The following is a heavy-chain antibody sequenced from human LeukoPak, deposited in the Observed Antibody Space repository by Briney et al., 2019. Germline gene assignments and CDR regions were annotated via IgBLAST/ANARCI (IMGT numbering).Heavy chain of an antibody. Sequence: PSQTLSLTCTVSGGSISSGGYYWSWIRQHPGKGLEWIGYIYYSGSTYYNPSLKSRVTISVDTSKNQFSLKLSSVTAADTAVYYCAGGDYGDYVFDYWGQGTLVTVSS. CDR3: AGGDYGDYVFDY. J-gene: IGHJ4*02. V-gene: IGHV4-31*03. CDR2: IYYSGST. D-gene: IGHD4-17*01. CDR1: GGSISSGGYY.